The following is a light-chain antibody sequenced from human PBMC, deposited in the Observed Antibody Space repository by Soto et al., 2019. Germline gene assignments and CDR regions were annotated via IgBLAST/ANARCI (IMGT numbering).Light chain of an antibody. V-gene: IGLV2-14*03. J-gene: IGLJ1*01. Sequence: QSALTQPASVSGSPGQSITISCTGTSSDVVGYNYVSWYQHHPGKAPKLLIYDVSNRPSGISNRFSGSKSDNTASLTISGLHPEDEADYYCSSYTTSNTRQIVFGTGTKLTVL. CDR3: SSYTTSNTRQIV. CDR1: SSDVVGYNY. CDR2: DVS.